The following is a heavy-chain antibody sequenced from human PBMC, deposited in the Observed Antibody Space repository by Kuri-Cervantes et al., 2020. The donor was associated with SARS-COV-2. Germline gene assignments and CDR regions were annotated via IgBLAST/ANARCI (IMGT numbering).Heavy chain of an antibody. CDR1: GFSFDDYA. D-gene: IGHD1-1*01. Sequence: GESLKISCAASGFSFDDYAMHWVRQVPGQGLEWVSRINSDGSSTSYADSVKGRFTISRDNAKNTLYLQMNSLRAEDTAVYYCVRDGDHWNFDYWGQGTLVTVSS. CDR3: VRDGDHWNFDY. CDR2: INSDGSST. J-gene: IGHJ4*02. V-gene: IGHV3-74*01.